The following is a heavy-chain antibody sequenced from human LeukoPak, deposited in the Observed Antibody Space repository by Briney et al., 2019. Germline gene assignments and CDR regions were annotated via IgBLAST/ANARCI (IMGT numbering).Heavy chain of an antibody. CDR1: GFTFSSYG. Sequence: GGSLRLSCAASGFTFSSYGMHWVRQAPGKRLEWVAVIWYDGSNKYYADSVKGRFTISRDNSKNTLYLQMNSLRAEDTAVYYCARDGSIAVAGIDYWGQGTLVTVSS. CDR3: ARDGSIAVAGIDY. D-gene: IGHD6-19*01. J-gene: IGHJ4*02. V-gene: IGHV3-33*01. CDR2: IWYDGSNK.